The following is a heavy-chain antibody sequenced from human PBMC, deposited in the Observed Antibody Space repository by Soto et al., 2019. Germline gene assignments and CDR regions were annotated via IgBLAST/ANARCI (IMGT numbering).Heavy chain of an antibody. Sequence: GGSLRLSCAVSGFTFSEYYMSWIRQAPGKGLEWVSYIGSSGSTIYYADSLKGRFTISRDNAKNSLYLQMNSLRAEDTAVYFCARDRGGYLDNWGQGTLVTVSS. J-gene: IGHJ4*02. CDR3: ARDRGGYLDN. CDR2: IGSSGSTI. CDR1: GFTFSEYY. V-gene: IGHV3-11*01. D-gene: IGHD3-10*01.